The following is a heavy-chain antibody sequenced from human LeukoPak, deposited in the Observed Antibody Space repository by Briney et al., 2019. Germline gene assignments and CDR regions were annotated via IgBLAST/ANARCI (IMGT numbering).Heavy chain of an antibody. CDR3: ASSNYDILTGYYNWFDP. Sequence: GESLKISCKGSGYSFTTSWIGWVRQMPGKGLEWMGIIYPGDSDTRYSPSFQGQVTISADKSISTACLQWSSLKASDTAMYYCASSNYDILTGYYNWFDPWGQGTLVTVSS. D-gene: IGHD3-9*01. CDR1: GYSFTTSW. J-gene: IGHJ5*02. V-gene: IGHV5-51*01. CDR2: IYPGDSDT.